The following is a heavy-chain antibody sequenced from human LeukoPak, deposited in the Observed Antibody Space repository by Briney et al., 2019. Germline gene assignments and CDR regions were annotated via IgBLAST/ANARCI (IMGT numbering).Heavy chain of an antibody. CDR1: GFTSSSYA. CDR2: ISGGGGST. D-gene: IGHD3-10*01. CDR3: AKDNFRSMVRGVMGY. J-gene: IGHJ4*02. V-gene: IGHV3-23*01. Sequence: GGSLRLSCAASGFTSSSYAMSWVRQAPGKGLEWVSAISGGGGSTYYADSVKGRFTISRDNSKNTLYLQMNSLRAEDTAVYYCAKDNFRSMVRGVMGYWGQGTLVTVSS.